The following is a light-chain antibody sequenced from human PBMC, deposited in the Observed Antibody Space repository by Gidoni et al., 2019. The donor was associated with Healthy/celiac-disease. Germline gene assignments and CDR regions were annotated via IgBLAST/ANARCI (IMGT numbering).Light chain of an antibody. J-gene: IGKJ1*01. V-gene: IGKV1-5*03. CDR2: KAS. CDR3: QQYNSYPWT. Sequence: DIQMTQSPSTLSASVGDRVTITCRAIQSISSWLAWYQQKPGKAPKILIYKASSLESGVPSRFSGSGSGTEFTLTISSLQPYDFATYYCQQYNSYPWTFGQGTKVEIK. CDR1: QSISSW.